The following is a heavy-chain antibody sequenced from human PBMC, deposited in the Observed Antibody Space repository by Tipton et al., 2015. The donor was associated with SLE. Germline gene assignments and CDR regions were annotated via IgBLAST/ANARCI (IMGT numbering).Heavy chain of an antibody. CDR1: GFTFSFYS. CDR3: ARDSLPIGYCSSTSCYGSNY. Sequence: SLRLSCGASGFTFSFYSMNWVRQAPGKGLEWVSSISSSSSYIYYADSVKGRFTISRDNAKNSLYLQMNSLRAEDTAVYYCARDSLPIGYCSSTSCYGSNYWGQGTLVTVSS. CDR2: ISSSSSYI. D-gene: IGHD2-2*01. V-gene: IGHV3-21*01. J-gene: IGHJ4*02.